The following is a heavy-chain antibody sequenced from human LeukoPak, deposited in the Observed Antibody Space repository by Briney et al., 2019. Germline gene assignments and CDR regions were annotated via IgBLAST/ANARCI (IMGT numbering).Heavy chain of an antibody. Sequence: SETLSLTCAVSVGSISSGNWWSWVRQSPGKGLEWIGEIYHNGTPNYSPSLKSRVTISADTFKNHFSLKLTSLTAADTAVYYCATAPILRGEGGEHYKYGMDVWGQGTTVIVSS. D-gene: IGHD2-2*02. CDR1: VGSISSGNW. V-gene: IGHV4-4*02. J-gene: IGHJ6*02. CDR3: ATAPILRGEGGEHYKYGMDV. CDR2: IYHNGTP.